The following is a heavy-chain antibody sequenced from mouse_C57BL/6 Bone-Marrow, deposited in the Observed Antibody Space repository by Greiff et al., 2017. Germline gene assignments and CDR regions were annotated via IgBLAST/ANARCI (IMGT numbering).Heavy chain of an antibody. Sequence: VQLQQSGAELVKPGASVKISCKASGYAFSSYWMNWVKQRPGKGLEWIGQIYPGDGDTNYNGKFKGKATLTADKSSSTAYMPLSSLTSEDSAVYFCARTGLPVYFDYWGQGTTLTVSS. CDR1: GYAFSSYW. CDR2: IYPGDGDT. J-gene: IGHJ2*01. V-gene: IGHV1-80*01. CDR3: ARTGLPVYFDY. D-gene: IGHD2-1*01.